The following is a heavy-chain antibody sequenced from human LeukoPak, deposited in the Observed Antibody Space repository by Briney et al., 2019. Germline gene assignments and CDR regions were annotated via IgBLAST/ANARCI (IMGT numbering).Heavy chain of an antibody. D-gene: IGHD1-26*01. V-gene: IGHV3-30*02. CDR3: AKEWELTY. CDR1: GFTFSSYG. J-gene: IGHJ4*02. Sequence: GGSLRLSCAASGFTFSSYGMHWVRQAPGKGLEWVAFIRYDGSNKFYADSVKGRFTISRDNPRNTLYLQMNSLRAEDTAMYHCAKEWELTYWGQGTLVTVSS. CDR2: IRYDGSNK.